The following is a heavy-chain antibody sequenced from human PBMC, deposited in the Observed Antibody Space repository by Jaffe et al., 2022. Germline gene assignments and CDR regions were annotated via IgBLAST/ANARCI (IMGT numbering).Heavy chain of an antibody. CDR2: IYYSGST. V-gene: IGHV4-59*01. J-gene: IGHJ6*03. Sequence: QVQLQESGPGLVKPSETLSLTCTVSGGSISSYYWSWIRQPPGKGLEWIGYIYYSGSTNYNPSLKSRVTISVDTSKNQFSLKLSSVTAADTAVYYCARAALPLLWFGELFSPYYYYMDVWGKGTTVTVSS. CDR1: GGSISSYY. D-gene: IGHD3-10*01. CDR3: ARAALPLLWFGELFSPYYYYMDV.